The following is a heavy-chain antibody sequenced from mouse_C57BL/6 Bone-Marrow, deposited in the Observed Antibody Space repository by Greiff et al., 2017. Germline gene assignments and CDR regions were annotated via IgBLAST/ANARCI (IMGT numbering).Heavy chain of an antibody. Sequence: QVQLQQSGAELARPGASVKLSCKASAYTFTSSGISWVKQRTGQGLEWIGEIYTRSGNTYYNEKFKGKATLTADKSSSTAYMELRSLTSEVSAGYFWARYPLYARDYWRQGTSVTVSS. J-gene: IGHJ4*01. CDR1: AYTFTSSG. V-gene: IGHV1-81*01. CDR3: ARYPLYARDY. CDR2: IYTRSGNT.